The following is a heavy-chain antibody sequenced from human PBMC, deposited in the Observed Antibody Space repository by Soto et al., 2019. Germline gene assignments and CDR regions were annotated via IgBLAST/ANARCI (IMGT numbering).Heavy chain of an antibody. CDR2: IYSGGST. CDR1: GFTVSSNY. V-gene: IGHV3-66*04. Sequence: GGSLRLSCAASGFTVSSNYMSWVRQAPGKGLEWVSVIYSGGSTYYADSVKGRFTISRHNSKNTLYLQMNSLRAEDTAVYYCVRHTCPDCYSIGYWGLGTLVTVSS. CDR3: VRHTCPDCYSIGY. D-gene: IGHD2-21*02. J-gene: IGHJ4*02.